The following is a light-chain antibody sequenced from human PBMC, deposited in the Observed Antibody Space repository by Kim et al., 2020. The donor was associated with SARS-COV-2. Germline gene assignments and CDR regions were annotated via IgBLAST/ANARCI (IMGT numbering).Light chain of an antibody. Sequence: QLVLTQSPSASASLGASVKLTCTLSSGHSNNAIAWHQQQPEKGPRYLMKVNSDGSHSKGDGIPDRFSGSSSGAERYLTISSLQSEDEADYYCQTWGTGIWVFGGGTQLTVL. CDR2: VNSDGSH. V-gene: IGLV4-69*01. CDR1: SGHSNNA. CDR3: QTWGTGIWV. J-gene: IGLJ3*02.